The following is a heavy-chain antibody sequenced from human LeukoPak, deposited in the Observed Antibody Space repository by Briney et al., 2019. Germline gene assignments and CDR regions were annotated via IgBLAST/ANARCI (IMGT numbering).Heavy chain of an antibody. V-gene: IGHV4-39*07. CDR2: IYYSGSN. Sequence: PSETLSLTCTVSGGSISSSSYYWGWIRQPPGKGLEWIGSIYYSGSNYYNPSLKSRVTISVDRSKHQFSLKLSSVTAADTAVYYSARGPGYCSSGGCPDYWGQGTLVTVSS. D-gene: IGHD2-2*01. CDR1: GGSISSSSYY. J-gene: IGHJ4*02. CDR3: ARGPGYCSSGGCPDY.